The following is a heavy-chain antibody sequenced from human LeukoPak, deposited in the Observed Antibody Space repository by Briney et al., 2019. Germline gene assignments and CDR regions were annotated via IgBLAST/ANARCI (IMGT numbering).Heavy chain of an antibody. CDR2: IYHSGST. D-gene: IGHD3-3*01. CDR1: GGSISSGGYY. CDR3: ARGLEKRVAYDY. Sequence: SETLSLTCTVSGGSISSGGYYWSWIRQPPGKGLEWIGYIYHSGSTYYNPSLKSRVTISVDRSKNQFSLKLSSVTAADTAVYYCARGLEKRVAYDYWGQGTLVTVSS. J-gene: IGHJ4*02. V-gene: IGHV4-30-2*01.